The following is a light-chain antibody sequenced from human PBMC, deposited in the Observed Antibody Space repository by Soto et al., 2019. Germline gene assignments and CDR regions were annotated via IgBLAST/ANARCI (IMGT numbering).Light chain of an antibody. V-gene: IGLV2-11*01. CDR3: NSYAGGLVL. Sequence: QSALTQPRSVSGSPGQSVTISCTGTNNDVGFYNYVSWYQQQLGKAPKLLIYDVNKRLSGVPPRFSGSKSANTASLTISGLQAADEADYYCNSYAGGLVLFGGGTKLTVL. J-gene: IGLJ2*01. CDR2: DVN. CDR1: NNDVGFYNY.